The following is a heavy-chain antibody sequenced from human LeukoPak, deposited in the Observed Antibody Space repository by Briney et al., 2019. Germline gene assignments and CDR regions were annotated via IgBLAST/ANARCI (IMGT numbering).Heavy chain of an antibody. CDR2: IRSDGSNR. J-gene: IGHJ4*02. CDR3: VSYYWDY. CDR1: GFTFSSYW. D-gene: IGHD3-22*01. V-gene: IGHV3-30*02. Sequence: GGSLRLSCAASGFTFSSYWMSWVRQAPGKGLEWVTFIRSDGSNRYYADSVKGRFTISRDNSKNTLFLQMNSLRTEDTAVYYCVSYYWDYWGQGTLVTVSS.